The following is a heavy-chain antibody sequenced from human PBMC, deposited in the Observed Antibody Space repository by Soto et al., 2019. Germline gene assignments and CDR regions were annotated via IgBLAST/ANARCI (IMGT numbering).Heavy chain of an antibody. CDR3: ARSGYYLYYYYGMDV. CDR2: INHSGST. J-gene: IGHJ6*02. V-gene: IGHV4-34*01. CDR1: GGSFSGYY. D-gene: IGHD3-3*01. Sequence: LSLTCAVYGGSFSGYYWSWIRQPPGKGLEWIGEINHSGSTNYNPSLKSRVTISVDTSKNRFSLKLSSVTAADTAVYYCARSGYYLYYYYGMDVWGQGTTVTVSS.